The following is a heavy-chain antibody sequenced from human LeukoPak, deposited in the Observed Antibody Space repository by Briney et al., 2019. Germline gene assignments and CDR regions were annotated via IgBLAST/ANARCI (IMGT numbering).Heavy chain of an antibody. CDR3: TREDCSNVRCYGASDA. CDR2: ISSANHM. D-gene: IGHD2-2*01. CDR1: GFTFTSYA. V-gene: IGHV3-69-1*01. Sequence: GGSMRLSCVASGFTFTSYAMSWVRQAPGKGLEYVSSISSANHMYYADSVKGRFTISRDNAKNSLFLQMNNLRGEDTAVYYCTREDCSNVRCYGASDAWGQGTLVTVPS. J-gene: IGHJ5*02.